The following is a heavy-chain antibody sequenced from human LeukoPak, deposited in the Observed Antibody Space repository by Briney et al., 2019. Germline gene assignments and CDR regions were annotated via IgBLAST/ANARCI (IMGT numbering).Heavy chain of an antibody. CDR1: GFSLSTSRMC. CDR3: ARIYRYDSSAAGFDP. D-gene: IGHD3-22*01. Sequence: SGPTLVKPTPTLTLTFTFSGFSLSTSRMCVSWIRQPPGKALEWLAHIDWDDDKYYITSLKTRLTISKDTSKNQVVLTLTNMDPVDTATYYCARIYRYDSSAAGFDPWGQGTLVTVSS. J-gene: IGHJ5*02. V-gene: IGHV2-70*01. CDR2: IDWDDDK.